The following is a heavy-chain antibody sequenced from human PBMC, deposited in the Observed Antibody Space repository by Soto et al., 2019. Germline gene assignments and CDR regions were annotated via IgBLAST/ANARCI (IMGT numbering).Heavy chain of an antibody. J-gene: IGHJ5*02. V-gene: IGHV1-69*04. CDR3: ARDPDYGDYVGGPPNWFDP. CDR1: GGTFSSYT. CDR2: IIPILGIA. Sequence: ASVKVSCKASGGTFSSYTISWVRQAPGQGLEWMGRIIPILGIANYAQKFQGRVTITADKSTSTAYMELSSLRSEDTAVYYCARDPDYGDYVGGPPNWFDPWGQGTLVTVSS. D-gene: IGHD4-17*01.